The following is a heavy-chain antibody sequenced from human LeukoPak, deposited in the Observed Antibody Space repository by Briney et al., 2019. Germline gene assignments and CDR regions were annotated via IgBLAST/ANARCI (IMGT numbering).Heavy chain of an antibody. CDR1: GGTFSSYA. J-gene: IGHJ4*02. D-gene: IGHD3-22*01. CDR3: ATLDYYDTKNDY. CDR2: IIPIFGTA. Sequence: SVKVSCKASGGTFSSYAISWVRQAPGQGLEWMGRIIPIFGTANYAQKFQGRVTITTDESTSTAYMEPSSLRSEDTAVYYCATLDYYDTKNDYWGQGTLVTVSS. V-gene: IGHV1-69*05.